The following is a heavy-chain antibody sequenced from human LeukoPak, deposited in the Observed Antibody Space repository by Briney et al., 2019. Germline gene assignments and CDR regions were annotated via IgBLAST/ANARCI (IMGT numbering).Heavy chain of an antibody. J-gene: IGHJ4*02. CDR2: INHSGST. Sequence: KPSETLSLTCAVYGGSFSGYYWSWIRQPPGKGLEWIGEINHSGSTYYNPSLKSRVTISVDTSKNQFSLKLSSVTAADTAVYYCAREMVRGAFDYWGQGTLVTVSS. D-gene: IGHD3-10*01. CDR3: AREMVRGAFDY. CDR1: GGSFSGYY. V-gene: IGHV4-34*01.